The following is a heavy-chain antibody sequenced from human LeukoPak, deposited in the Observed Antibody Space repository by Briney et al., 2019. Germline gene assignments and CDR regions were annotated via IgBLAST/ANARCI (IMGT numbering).Heavy chain of an antibody. CDR2: IRYDGSNK. V-gene: IGHV3-30*02. CDR3: AKYPLDY. CDR1: GFTFSSYG. J-gene: IGHJ4*02. Sequence: GESLKISCAASGFTFSSYGMHWARQAPGKGLEWVAFIRYDGSNKYYADSVKGRFTISRDNSKNTPYLQMNSLRAEDTAVYYCAKYPLDYWGQGTLVTVSS.